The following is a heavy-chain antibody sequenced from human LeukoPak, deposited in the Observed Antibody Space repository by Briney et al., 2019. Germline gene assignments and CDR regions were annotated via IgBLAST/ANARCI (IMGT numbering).Heavy chain of an antibody. CDR2: INPNSGGT. CDR1: GYTFTGYY. Sequence: ASVKVSCKASGYTFTGYYMHCVRQAPGQALEWMGWINPNSGGTNYAQKFQGRVTMTRDTSISTAYMELSRLRSDDTAVYYCARSDILTGYYRLAFDYWGQGTLVTVSS. V-gene: IGHV1-2*02. CDR3: ARSDILTGYYRLAFDY. D-gene: IGHD3-9*01. J-gene: IGHJ4*02.